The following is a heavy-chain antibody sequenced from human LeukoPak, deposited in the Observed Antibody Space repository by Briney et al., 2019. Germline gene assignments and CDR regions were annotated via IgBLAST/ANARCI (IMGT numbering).Heavy chain of an antibody. CDR1: GFTFSNAW. CDR3: ARDPGYSYGLDY. J-gene: IGHJ4*02. D-gene: IGHD5-18*01. V-gene: IGHV3-66*01. Sequence: GGSLRLSCAVSGFTFSNAWMSWVRQAPGKGLEWVSVIYSGGSTNYADSVKGRFTISRDNSKNTLYLQMNRLRADDTAVYYCARDPGYSYGLDYWGQGALVTVSS. CDR2: IYSGGST.